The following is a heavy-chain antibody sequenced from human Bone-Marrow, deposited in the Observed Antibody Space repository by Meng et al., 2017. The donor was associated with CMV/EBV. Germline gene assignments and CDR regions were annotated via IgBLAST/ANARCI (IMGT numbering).Heavy chain of an antibody. V-gene: IGHV3-73*01. Sequence: GESLKISCAASGFTFSGSAMHWVRQASGKGLEWVGRIRSKANSYATAYAASVKGRFTISRDDSKNTAYLQMNSLKTEDTAVYYCTRLGSGWLTGGDPWGQGTLVTVSS. J-gene: IGHJ5*02. CDR1: GFTFSGSA. CDR3: TRLGSGWLTGGDP. CDR2: IRSKANSYAT. D-gene: IGHD6-19*01.